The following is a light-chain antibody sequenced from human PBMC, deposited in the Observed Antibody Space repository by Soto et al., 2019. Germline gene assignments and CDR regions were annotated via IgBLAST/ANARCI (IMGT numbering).Light chain of an antibody. J-gene: IGLJ2*01. CDR3: AAWDDSLSGHVV. CDR2: TNN. V-gene: IGLV1-47*02. CDR1: SSNIGRNY. Sequence: QSVLTQPPSASGTPGQRVTISCSGSSSNIGRNYVYWYQQVPGTAPKLLIYTNNQRPSGVPDRFSGSKSGTSASLAISGLRSEDEADYYCAAWDDSLSGHVVFGGGTKLTVL.